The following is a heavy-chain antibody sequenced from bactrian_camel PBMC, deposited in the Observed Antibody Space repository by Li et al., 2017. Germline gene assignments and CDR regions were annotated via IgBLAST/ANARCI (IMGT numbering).Heavy chain of an antibody. CDR1: WSSSC. D-gene: IGHD6*01. CDR3: AKNTPLSAGICFLFVPDSVD. CDR2: IISGTSP. J-gene: IGHJ6*01. V-gene: IGHV3S53*01. Sequence: VQLVESGGGSVQAGGSSRLSCVASWSSSCMGWFRQAPGKEREGAAGIISGTSPGYADSVKDRFTISRDNAQNTVYLQMNSLNPEDTAMYYCAKNTPLSAGICFLFVPDSVDWGQGTQVTVS.